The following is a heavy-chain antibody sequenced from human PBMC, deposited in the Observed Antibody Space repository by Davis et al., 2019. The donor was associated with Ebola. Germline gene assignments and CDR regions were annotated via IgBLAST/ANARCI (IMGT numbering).Heavy chain of an antibody. CDR3: ARDIMATDAFDI. J-gene: IGHJ3*02. D-gene: IGHD2-8*01. CDR1: GGSISSGDYY. CDR2: IYYSGST. V-gene: IGHV4-30-4*01. Sequence: LRLSCTASGGSISSGDYYWSWIRQPPGKGLEWIGYIYYSGSTYYNPSLKSRASLSVDTSKNQFSLNLNSVTAADTAVYYCARDIMATDAFDIWGHGTMVTVSS.